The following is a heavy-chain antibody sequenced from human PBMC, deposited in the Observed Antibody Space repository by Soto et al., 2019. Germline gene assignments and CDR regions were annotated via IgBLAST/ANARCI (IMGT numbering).Heavy chain of an antibody. CDR1: GYSFTSYW. V-gene: IGHV5-10-1*01. CDR2: IDPSDSYT. CDR3: ARHDTVTYYCYGMDV. J-gene: IGHJ6*02. D-gene: IGHD4-4*01. Sequence: PGESLKISCKGSGYSFTSYWISWVRQMPGKGLEWMGRIDPSDSYTNYSPSFQGHVTISADKSISTAYLQWSSLKASDTAMYYCARHDTVTYYCYGMDVWGQGNTVTVSS.